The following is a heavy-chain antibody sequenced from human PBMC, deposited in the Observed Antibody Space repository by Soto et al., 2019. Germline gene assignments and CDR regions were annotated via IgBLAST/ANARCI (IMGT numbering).Heavy chain of an antibody. D-gene: IGHD6-6*01. J-gene: IGHJ4*02. CDR1: GGSISSGDYS. Sequence: SETLSLTCAVSGGSISSGDYSWNWIRQPPGKGLEWIGSIYYTGTTYYNPSLKSRVTITVKTSKKQFSLKLTSVTAKDTAVYYCGRGLDGRWLVIDSWGQGTLVTVSS. CDR2: IYYTGTT. CDR3: GRGLDGRWLVIDS. V-gene: IGHV4-30-2*03.